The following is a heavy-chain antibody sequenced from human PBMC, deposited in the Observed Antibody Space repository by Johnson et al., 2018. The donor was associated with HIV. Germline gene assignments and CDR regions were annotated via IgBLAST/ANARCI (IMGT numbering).Heavy chain of an antibody. Sequence: VQLVESGGGLIQPGGFLRLSCAASGFTVSSNYMSWVRQAPGKGLEWVSVIYSGGSTYYADSVKGRFTISRDNSKNTLYLQMNSLRAEDTAVYYCAKEAADDAFDIWGQGTMVTVSS. J-gene: IGHJ3*02. CDR3: AKEAADDAFDI. V-gene: IGHV3-66*03. CDR2: IYSGGST. CDR1: GFTVSSNY. D-gene: IGHD6-25*01.